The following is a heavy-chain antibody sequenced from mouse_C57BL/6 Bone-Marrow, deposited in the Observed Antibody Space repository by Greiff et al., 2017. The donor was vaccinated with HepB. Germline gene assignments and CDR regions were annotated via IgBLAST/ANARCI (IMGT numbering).Heavy chain of an antibody. CDR3: AREDYGSSYYGDY. CDR1: GYTFTSYW. CDR2: IHPNSGST. J-gene: IGHJ2*01. D-gene: IGHD1-1*01. Sequence: QVHVKQPGAELVKPGASVKLSCKASGYTFTSYWMHWVKQRPGQGLEWIGMIHPNSGSTNYNEKFKSKATLTVDKPSSTAYMQLSSLTSEDSAVYYCAREDYGSSYYGDYWGQGTTLTVSS. V-gene: IGHV1-64*01.